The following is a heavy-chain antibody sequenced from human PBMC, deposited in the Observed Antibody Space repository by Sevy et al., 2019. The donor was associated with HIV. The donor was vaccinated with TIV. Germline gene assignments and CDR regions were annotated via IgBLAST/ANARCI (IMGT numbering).Heavy chain of an antibody. V-gene: IGHV3-64D*06. CDR1: GFTFSSYA. CDR2: ISSNGGST. D-gene: IGHD3-10*01. Sequence: GGSLRLSCSASGFTFSSYAMHWVRQAPGKGLEYVSAISSNGGSTYYADSVKGRFTISRDNSKNTPYLQMSSLRAEDTAVYYCVKGRFRGANRWFDPWGQGTLVTVSS. CDR3: VKGRFRGANRWFDP. J-gene: IGHJ5*02.